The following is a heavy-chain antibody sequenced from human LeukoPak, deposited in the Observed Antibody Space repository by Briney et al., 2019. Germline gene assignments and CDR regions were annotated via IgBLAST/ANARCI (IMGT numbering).Heavy chain of an antibody. J-gene: IGHJ4*02. V-gene: IGHV4-59*01. CDR1: GGSISSYY. D-gene: IGHD6-13*01. CDR3: ATLGPRGSSRYNY. CDR2: IYYSGST. Sequence: SETLSLTCTVSGGSISSYYWSWIRQPPGKGLEWIGYIYYSGSTNYNPSLKSRVTISVDTSKNQFSLKLSSVTAADTAVYYCATLGPRGSSRYNYWGQGTLVTVSS.